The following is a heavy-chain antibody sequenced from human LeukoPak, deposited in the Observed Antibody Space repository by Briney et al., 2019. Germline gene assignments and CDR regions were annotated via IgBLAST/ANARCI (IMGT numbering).Heavy chain of an antibody. V-gene: IGHV3-23*01. D-gene: IGHD3-16*01. Sequence: GGSLRLSCASSGLSLSSFAMSGVRQGPARGLEWVSSIRGNGETFYADSVKGRFTLSSDSSRNTVYFKLNNLRDKDPAIIYCAKASWVSSTDAVRWGQGALVTASS. CDR2: IRGNGET. CDR1: GLSLSSFA. CDR3: AKASWVSSTDAVR. J-gene: IGHJ4*02.